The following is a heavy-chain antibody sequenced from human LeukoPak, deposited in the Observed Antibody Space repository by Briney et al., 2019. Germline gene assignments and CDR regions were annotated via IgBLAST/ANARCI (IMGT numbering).Heavy chain of an antibody. CDR3: ARTDIVATVGFDP. CDR2: INPNSGGT. V-gene: IGHV1-2*06. D-gene: IGHD5-12*01. Sequence: GASVKVSCKASGYTFTGYYVHWVRQAPGQGLEWMGRINPNSGGTDYAQKFQGRVTVTRDTSINTAYMELRSLRSDDTAVYYCARTDIVATVGFDPWGQGTLVTVSS. J-gene: IGHJ5*02. CDR1: GYTFTGYY.